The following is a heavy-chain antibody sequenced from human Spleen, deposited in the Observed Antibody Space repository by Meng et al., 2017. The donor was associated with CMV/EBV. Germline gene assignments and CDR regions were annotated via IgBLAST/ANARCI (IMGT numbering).Heavy chain of an antibody. J-gene: IGHJ4*02. CDR1: GGSISDYY. V-gene: IGHV4-59*01. Sequence: SETLSLTCTVSGGSISDYYWTWIRQPPGKGLEWIGYIFYSGSSNYNPSLKSRVTMSVDTSKKQFSLKLSSVTAADTAVYYCASHRYSASYYSDYWGQGTLVTVSS. D-gene: IGHD1-26*01. CDR3: ASHRYSASYYSDY. CDR2: IFYSGSS.